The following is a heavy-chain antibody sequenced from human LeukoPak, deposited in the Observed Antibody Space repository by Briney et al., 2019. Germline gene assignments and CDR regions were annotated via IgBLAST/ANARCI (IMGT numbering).Heavy chain of an antibody. V-gene: IGHV3-48*03. CDR3: ERDGDYAYGMDV. CDR2: ISSSGSTI. Sequence: GGSLRLSCAASGFTFSSYEMNWVRQAPGKGLEWVSYISSSGSTIYYADSVKGQFTISRDNAKNSLYLQMNSLRAEDTAVYYCERDGDYAYGMDVWGQGTTVTVSS. J-gene: IGHJ6*02. CDR1: GFTFSSYE. D-gene: IGHD4-17*01.